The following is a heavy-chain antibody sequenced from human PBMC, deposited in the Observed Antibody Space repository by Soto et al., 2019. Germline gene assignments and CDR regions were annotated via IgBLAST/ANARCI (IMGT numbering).Heavy chain of an antibody. CDR3: ARCSNSARPAFLYDPRDYYCDH. V-gene: IGHV5-10-1*01. J-gene: IGHJ4*02. CDR1: GYSFTNYW. Sequence: GESLKISCKGSGYSFTNYWISWVRQMPGKGLEWMGRIDPSDSYTNYSPSFQGHVTISVDKSTSTAYLQWSSLKASDTAMYYCARCSNSARPAFLYDPRDYYCDHWGQRTLVTVSS. D-gene: IGHD2-21*01. CDR2: IDPSDSYT.